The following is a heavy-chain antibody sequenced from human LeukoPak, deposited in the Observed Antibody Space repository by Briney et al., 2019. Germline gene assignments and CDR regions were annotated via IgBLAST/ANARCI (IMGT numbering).Heavy chain of an antibody. CDR2: IDSSSSSI. V-gene: IGHV3-48*01. Sequence: GGSLRLSCAASGFTFSSYSMNWVCQAPGKGLEWISYIDSSSSSIYYADSVKGRFTISRDNAKNSLYLQMNSLRAEDTAVYYCARDSETPYYDFWSGTPPHYDYWGQGTLVTVSS. J-gene: IGHJ4*02. D-gene: IGHD3-3*01. CDR1: GFTFSSYS. CDR3: ARDSETPYYDFWSGTPPHYDY.